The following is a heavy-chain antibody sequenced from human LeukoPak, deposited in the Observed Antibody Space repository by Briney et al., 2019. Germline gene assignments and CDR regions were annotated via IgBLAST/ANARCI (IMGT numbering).Heavy chain of an antibody. D-gene: IGHD3-22*01. CDR2: INPNSGGT. J-gene: IGHJ3*02. CDR3: ARSDSSGYYYAFDI. Sequence: ASVKVSCKASGYTFTGYYMHWVRQAPGQGLEWMGWINPNSGGTNYAQKFQGRVTMTRDTSISTAYMELSRLRSDDTAVYYCARSDSSGYYYAFDIWGQGTTVTVSS. V-gene: IGHV1-2*02. CDR1: GYTFTGYY.